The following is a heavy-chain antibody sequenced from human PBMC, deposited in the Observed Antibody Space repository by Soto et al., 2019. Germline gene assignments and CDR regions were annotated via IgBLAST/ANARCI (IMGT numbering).Heavy chain of an antibody. D-gene: IGHD2-15*01. J-gene: IGHJ5*02. V-gene: IGHV4-59*01. CDR3: ARAGAAAPWIVNWFDP. Sequence: SETLSLTCAVYGGSFSGYYWSWIRQPPGKGLEWIGYIYYSGSTNYNPSLKSRVTISVDTSKNQFSLKLSSVTAADTAVYYCARAGAAAPWIVNWFDPWGQGTLVTVSS. CDR1: GGSFSGYY. CDR2: IYYSGST.